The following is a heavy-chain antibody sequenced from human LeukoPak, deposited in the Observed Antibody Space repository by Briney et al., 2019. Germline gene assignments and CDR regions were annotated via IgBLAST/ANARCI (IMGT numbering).Heavy chain of an antibody. J-gene: IGHJ4*02. V-gene: IGHV3-21*01. Sequence: PGGSLRLSCAASGFTFSSYTLNWVRQAPGKGLEWVSSISSAGGYIYYADSVKGRFTISRDNAKNSLYLQMKSLRAVGTAVYYCAREIVSSNSFDNWGQGTLVTVSS. CDR1: GFTFSSYT. D-gene: IGHD2-2*01. CDR3: AREIVSSNSFDN. CDR2: ISSAGGYI.